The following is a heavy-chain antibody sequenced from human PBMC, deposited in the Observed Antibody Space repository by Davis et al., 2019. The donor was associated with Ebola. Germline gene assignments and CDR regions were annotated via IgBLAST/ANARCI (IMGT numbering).Heavy chain of an antibody. CDR1: GFTFSSYS. D-gene: IGHD3-10*01. V-gene: IGHV3-21*01. CDR3: AREDSLITMVQGIYGMDV. Sequence: GESLKISCAASGFTFSSYSMNWVRQAPGKGLEWVSSISSSSSYIYYADSVKGRFTISRDNAKNSLYLQMNSLRAEDTAVYYCAREDSLITMVQGIYGMDVWGQGTTVTVSS. CDR2: ISSSSSYI. J-gene: IGHJ6*02.